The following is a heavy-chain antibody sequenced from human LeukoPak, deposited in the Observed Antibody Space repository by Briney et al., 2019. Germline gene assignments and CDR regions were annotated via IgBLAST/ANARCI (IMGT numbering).Heavy chain of an antibody. Sequence: ASVKVSCKASGYTFTSYGISWVRQAPGQGLEWMGWISAYNGNTNYAQKLQGRVTMTTDTSTSTAYMELRSLRSDDTAVYYCARNDWFGELLTPYYFDYWGQGTLVTVSS. J-gene: IGHJ4*02. V-gene: IGHV1-18*01. CDR2: ISAYNGNT. CDR1: GYTFTSYG. CDR3: ARNDWFGELLTPYYFDY. D-gene: IGHD3-10*01.